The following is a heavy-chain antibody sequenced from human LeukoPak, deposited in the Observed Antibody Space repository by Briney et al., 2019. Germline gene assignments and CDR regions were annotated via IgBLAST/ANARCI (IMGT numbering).Heavy chain of an antibody. J-gene: IGHJ4*02. CDR3: ARSIAMIRGPPGY. Sequence: GASVKVSCKASGYTFINYDINWVRQAPGQGLEWMGWMNPHTGNSGYKEKFQGRVTMTRDTSINTAYMELSGLESEDSAIYYCARSIAMIRGPPGYWGQGTQVTVSS. V-gene: IGHV1-8*01. D-gene: IGHD3-10*01. CDR2: MNPHTGNS. CDR1: GYTFINYD.